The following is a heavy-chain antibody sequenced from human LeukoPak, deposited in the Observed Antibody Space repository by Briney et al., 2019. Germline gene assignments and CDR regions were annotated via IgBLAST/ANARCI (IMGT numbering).Heavy chain of an antibody. CDR3: AKEERVGVTPPYFDY. Sequence: GGSLRLSCAASGLTFSSYPMSWVRQAPGKGLEWVSAISGSGVGTYYADSVKGRFTISRDNSKNTLYLQMNSLRAEDTALYYCAKEERVGVTPPYFDYWGQGTLVTVSS. D-gene: IGHD1-26*01. J-gene: IGHJ4*02. CDR2: ISGSGVGT. CDR1: GLTFSSYP. V-gene: IGHV3-23*01.